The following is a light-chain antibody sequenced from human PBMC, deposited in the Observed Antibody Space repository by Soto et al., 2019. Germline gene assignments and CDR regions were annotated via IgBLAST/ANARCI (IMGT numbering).Light chain of an antibody. CDR2: SNN. Sequence: QLVLTQPPSASGTPGQRVTISCSGSSSNIGGNSVTWYQQLPGTAPKLLIYSNNQRPSGVPERFSGSKSGSSASLAIGGLQSEDEADYYCAAWDDSLNGVIFGGGTKLTVL. CDR3: AAWDDSLNGVI. V-gene: IGLV1-44*01. J-gene: IGLJ2*01. CDR1: SSNIGGNS.